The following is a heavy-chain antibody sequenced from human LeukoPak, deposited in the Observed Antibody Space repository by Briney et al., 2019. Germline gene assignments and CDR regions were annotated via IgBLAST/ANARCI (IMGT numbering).Heavy chain of an antibody. CDR2: IIPIFGTA. D-gene: IGHD2-2*02. Sequence: SVKVSCKASGGTFSSYAISWVRQAPGQGLEWMGGIIPIFGTANYAQKFQGRVTITTDESTSTAYMELSSLRSEDTAVYYCARDRGVVPAAIRGFDPWGQGTLVTVSS. CDR1: GGTFSSYA. V-gene: IGHV1-69*05. J-gene: IGHJ5*02. CDR3: ARDRGVVPAAIRGFDP.